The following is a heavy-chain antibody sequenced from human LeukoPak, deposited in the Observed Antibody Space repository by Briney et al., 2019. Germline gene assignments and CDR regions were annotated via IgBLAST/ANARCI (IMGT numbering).Heavy chain of an antibody. CDR1: AFSFSGHE. V-gene: IGHV3-48*03. CDR3: ARGRRSDY. J-gene: IGHJ4*02. CDR2: ISSSVGTI. Sequence: GGSLRLSCLASAFSFSGHEMIWFRQAPGKGLEWVSYISSSVGTIFHADSVKGRFTISRDNAKNSLDLQMNSLRTEDTAIYYCARGRRSDYWGQGTLVTVSS.